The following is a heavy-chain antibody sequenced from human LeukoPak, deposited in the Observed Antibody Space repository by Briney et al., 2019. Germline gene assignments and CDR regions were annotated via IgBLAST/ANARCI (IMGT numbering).Heavy chain of an antibody. Sequence: GGSLRLSCAASGFTFSNSAMSWVRQAPGKGLEWVSAISGSGSSTYYADSVKGRFTISRDNSKNTLYLQMNSLRAEDTAVYYCAKKVSGSYLGEDAFDIWGQGTVVTVSS. D-gene: IGHD3-10*01. CDR1: GFTFSNSA. CDR2: ISGSGSST. CDR3: AKKVSGSYLGEDAFDI. J-gene: IGHJ3*02. V-gene: IGHV3-23*01.